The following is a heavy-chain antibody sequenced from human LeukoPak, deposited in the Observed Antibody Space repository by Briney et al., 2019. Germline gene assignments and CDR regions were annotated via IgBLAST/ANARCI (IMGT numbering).Heavy chain of an antibody. CDR3: ARGSSPSSFMRGRPYYYYYMVV. J-gene: IGHJ6*03. CDR2: IYYSGST. D-gene: IGHD6-6*01. CDR1: GYSISSGNY. Sequence: SETLSLTCAVSGYSISSGNYWSWIRQPPGKGLEWIGYIYYSGSTNYNPSLKSRVTISVDTSKKQCSLKLSSVTAADTAVYYCARGSSPSSFMRGRPYYYYYMVVWGKGTTVTVSS. V-gene: IGHV4-61*01.